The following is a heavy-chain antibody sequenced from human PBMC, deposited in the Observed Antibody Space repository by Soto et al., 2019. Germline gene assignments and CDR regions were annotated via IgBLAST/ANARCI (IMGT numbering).Heavy chain of an antibody. CDR1: GGSFGGYY. CDR2: INHSGST. CDR3: ARGGSGSYYTNYYYGMDV. D-gene: IGHD3-10*01. Sequence: SETLSLTCAVYGGSFGGYYWSWIRQPPGKGLEWIGEINHSGSTNYNPSLKSRVTISVDTSKNQFSLKLSSVTAADTAVYYCARGGSGSYYTNYYYGMDVWGQGTTVTVSS. V-gene: IGHV4-34*01. J-gene: IGHJ6*02.